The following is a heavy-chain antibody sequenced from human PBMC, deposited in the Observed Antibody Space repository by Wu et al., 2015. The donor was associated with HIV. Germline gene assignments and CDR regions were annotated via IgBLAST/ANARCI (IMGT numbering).Heavy chain of an antibody. V-gene: IGHV1-46*01. CDR2: INPSGGST. J-gene: IGHJ3*02. Sequence: QVQLVQSGAEVKKPGASVKVSCKASGYTFTNYYFHWVRQAPGQGLEWMGIINPSGGSTTYAQKFQGRVTMTRDTSTSTVYMELSSLRSEDTAVYYCARDSSGYYYDVAFDIWGQGTMVTVS. D-gene: IGHD3-22*01. CDR1: GYTFTNYY. CDR3: ARDSSGYYYDVAFDI.